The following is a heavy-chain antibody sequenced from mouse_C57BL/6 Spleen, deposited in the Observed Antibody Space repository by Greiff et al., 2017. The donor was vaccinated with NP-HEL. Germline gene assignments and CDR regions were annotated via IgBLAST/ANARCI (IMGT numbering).Heavy chain of an antibody. V-gene: IGHV1-52*01. D-gene: IGHD1-1*01. J-gene: IGHJ3*01. Sequence: QVQLQQPGAELVRPGSSVKLSCKASGYTFTSYWMHWVKQRPIQGLEWIGNIDPSDSETHYNQKFKDKATLTVDKSSSTAYMQLSSLTSEDSAVYYCATKGDYGSSSWFAYWGQGTLVTVSA. CDR2: IDPSDSET. CDR3: ATKGDYGSSSWFAY. CDR1: GYTFTSYW.